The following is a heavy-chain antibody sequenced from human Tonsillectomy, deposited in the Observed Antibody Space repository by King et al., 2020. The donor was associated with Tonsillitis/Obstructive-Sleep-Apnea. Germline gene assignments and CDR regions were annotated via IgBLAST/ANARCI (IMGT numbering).Heavy chain of an antibody. Sequence: VQLVESGGGLVQPGGSLRLSCTASGFTFSYYEMTWVRQAPGKGLEWVSFISSSGNTIYYADSVKGRFTISRDNAKNSTYLQMNSLRADDTAVYYCARVRYIVVIPAAVDAFDIWGQGTMVTVSS. J-gene: IGHJ3*02. D-gene: IGHD2-2*01. CDR1: GFTFSYYE. CDR3: ARVRYIVVIPAAVDAFDI. V-gene: IGHV3-48*03. CDR2: ISSSGNTI.